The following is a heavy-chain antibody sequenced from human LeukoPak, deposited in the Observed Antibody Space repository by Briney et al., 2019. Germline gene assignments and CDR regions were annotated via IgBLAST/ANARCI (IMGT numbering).Heavy chain of an antibody. Sequence: GRSLRLSCAASGFTFSSYGMHWVRQAPGKGLEWVAVISYDGSNKYYADSVKGRFTISRDNSKNTLYLQMNSLRDEDTAVYYCATRGGDLGGGQGTLVTVSS. J-gene: IGHJ4*02. CDR3: ATRGGDLG. V-gene: IGHV3-30*03. D-gene: IGHD2-21*02. CDR1: GFTFSSYG. CDR2: ISYDGSNK.